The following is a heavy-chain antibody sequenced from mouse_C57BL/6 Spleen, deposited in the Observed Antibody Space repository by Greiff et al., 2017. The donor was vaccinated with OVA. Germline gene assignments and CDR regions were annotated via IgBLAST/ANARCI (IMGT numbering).Heavy chain of an antibody. Sequence: QVQLQQPGAELVMPGASVKLSCKASGYTFTSYWMHWVKQRPGQGLEWIGEIDPSDSYTNYNQKFKGKSTLTVDKSSSTAYMQLSSLTSEDSAVYYWARSDSSGDYAMDYWGQGTSVTVSS. V-gene: IGHV1-69*01. CDR1: GYTFTSYW. CDR3: ARSDSSGDYAMDY. D-gene: IGHD3-2*02. CDR2: IDPSDSYT. J-gene: IGHJ4*01.